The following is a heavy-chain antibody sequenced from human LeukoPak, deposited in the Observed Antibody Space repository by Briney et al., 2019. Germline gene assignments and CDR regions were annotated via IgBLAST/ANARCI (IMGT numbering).Heavy chain of an antibody. Sequence: KPSETLSLTCSVSGDYISRSDSYWDWIRQPPGKGLEWIGTLYYTGRTYYSPSLKSRVTMSVDTSNTQFSLNLRSVTAADTAVYYCARRRYYDGSGYLEWGQGTLLSVSS. CDR2: LYYTGRT. D-gene: IGHD3-22*01. CDR1: GDYISRSDSY. CDR3: ARRRYYDGSGYLE. J-gene: IGHJ1*01. V-gene: IGHV4-39*01.